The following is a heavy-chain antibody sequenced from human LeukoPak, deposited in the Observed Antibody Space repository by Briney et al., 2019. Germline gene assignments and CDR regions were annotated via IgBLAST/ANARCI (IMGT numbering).Heavy chain of an antibody. CDR1: GGSISSYY. V-gene: IGHV4-59*12. CDR3: ARAKVGVGREYSYGVADYFDY. J-gene: IGHJ4*02. CDR2: IYYSGST. Sequence: SETLSLTCTVSGGSISSYYWSWIRQPPVKGLEWIGYIYYSGSTNYNPSLKSRVTMSVDTSKNQFSLKLSSVTAEDTAVYYCARAKVGVGREYSYGVADYFDYWGQGTLVTVSS. D-gene: IGHD5-18*01.